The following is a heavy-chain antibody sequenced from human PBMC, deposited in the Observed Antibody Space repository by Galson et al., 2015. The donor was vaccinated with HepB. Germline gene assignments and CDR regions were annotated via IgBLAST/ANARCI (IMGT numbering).Heavy chain of an antibody. V-gene: IGHV3-66*01. CDR2: IFSGGNT. Sequence: SLRLSCAASGFTVSSNYMSWVRQAPGKGLEWVSIIFSGGNTYYAESVKGRFTIPRDNSKNTVNLQMNSLKAEDTAVYYCARDYSSAWLGYWGQGTLVTVSS. J-gene: IGHJ4*02. D-gene: IGHD6-25*01. CDR3: ARDYSSAWLGY. CDR1: GFTVSSNY.